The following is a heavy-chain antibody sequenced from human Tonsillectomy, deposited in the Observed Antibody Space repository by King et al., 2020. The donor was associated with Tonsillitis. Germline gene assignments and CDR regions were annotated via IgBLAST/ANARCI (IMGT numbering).Heavy chain of an antibody. V-gene: IGHV3-48*02. Sequence: VQLVESGGGLVQPGGSLRLSCAASGFTFSSYSMNWVRQAPGKGLEWVSYISSSSSTIYYADSVKGRFTISRDNAKNSLYLQMNSLRDEDTAVYYCARGGYGGNSGLYYYGMDVWGQGTTVTVSS. CDR3: ARGGYGGNSGLYYYGMDV. D-gene: IGHD4-23*01. CDR1: GFTFSSYS. J-gene: IGHJ6*02. CDR2: ISSSSSTI.